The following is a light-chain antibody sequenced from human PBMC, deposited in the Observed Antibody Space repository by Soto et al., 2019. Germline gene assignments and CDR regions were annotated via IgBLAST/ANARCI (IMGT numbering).Light chain of an antibody. CDR1: QSVSSSY. V-gene: IGKV3-20*01. CDR3: QQYGSSSWT. Sequence: EIVLTQSPGTLSSSPGERATLSCRASQSVSSSYLAWYRQKPGQAPRLLIYAASSRATGIPDGFSGSGSGTDFTLTISRLEPEDFAVYYCQQYGSSSWTFGQGTKVDIK. CDR2: AAS. J-gene: IGKJ1*01.